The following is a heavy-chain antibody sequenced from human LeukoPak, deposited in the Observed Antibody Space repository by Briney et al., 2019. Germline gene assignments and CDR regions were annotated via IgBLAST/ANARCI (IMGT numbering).Heavy chain of an antibody. D-gene: IGHD2-8*01. CDR3: ARGKVDVLMVYAPTINWFDP. Sequence: SETLSLTCTVSGGSVSSGSYYWSWIRQPPGKGLEWIGYIYYSGSTYYNPSLKSRVTISVDTSKNQFSLKLSSVTAADTAVYYCARGKVDVLMVYAPTINWFDPWGQGTLVTVSS. CDR1: GGSVSSGSYY. J-gene: IGHJ5*02. V-gene: IGHV4-30-4*08. CDR2: IYYSGST.